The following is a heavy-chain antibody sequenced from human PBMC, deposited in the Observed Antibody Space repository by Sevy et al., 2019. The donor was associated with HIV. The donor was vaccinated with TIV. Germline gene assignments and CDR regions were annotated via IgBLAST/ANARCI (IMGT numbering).Heavy chain of an antibody. D-gene: IGHD2-15*01. Sequence: ASVKVSCKASGYTFTSYGISWVRQAPGQGLEWMGWISAYSGNTNYAQKLQGRVTMTTDTSTSTAYMELRSLRSDDTAVYYCARGCSGGSCNYYYGMDVWGQGTTVTVSS. CDR1: GYTFTSYG. J-gene: IGHJ6*02. CDR3: ARGCSGGSCNYYYGMDV. CDR2: ISAYSGNT. V-gene: IGHV1-18*01.